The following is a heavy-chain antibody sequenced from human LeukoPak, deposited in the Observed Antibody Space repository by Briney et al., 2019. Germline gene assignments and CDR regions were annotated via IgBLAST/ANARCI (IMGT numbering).Heavy chain of an antibody. J-gene: IGHJ6*03. CDR1: GGSISSYY. D-gene: IGHD3-3*01. CDR3: ARVYYDFWSGHRTNYYMDV. Sequence: SETLSLTCTVSGGSISSYYWSWIRQPPGKGLEWIGYIYYSGSTNYNPSLKSRVTISVDTSKNQFSLKLSSVTAANTAVYYCARVYYDFWSGHRTNYYMDVWAKGPRSPSP. V-gene: IGHV4-59*01. CDR2: IYYSGST.